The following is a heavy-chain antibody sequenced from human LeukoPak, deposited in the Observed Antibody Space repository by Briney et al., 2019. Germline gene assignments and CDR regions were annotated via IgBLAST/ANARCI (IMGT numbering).Heavy chain of an antibody. CDR1: GFTFSSYG. D-gene: IGHD5-18*01. Sequence: GGSLRLSCAASGFTFSSYGMHWLRQAPGKGLEWVAVISSDECNKFYGDSVKGRFTISRDISKNTLYLQMNSLRAEDTAVYYCAKDKMADTALVANWFDPWGQGTLVTVSS. V-gene: IGHV3-30*18. CDR2: ISSDECNK. CDR3: AKDKMADTALVANWFDP. J-gene: IGHJ5*02.